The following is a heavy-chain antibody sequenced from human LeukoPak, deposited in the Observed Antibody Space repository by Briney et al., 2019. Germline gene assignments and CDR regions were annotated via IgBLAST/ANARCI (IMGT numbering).Heavy chain of an antibody. V-gene: IGHV1-69*04. Sequence: SVKVSCKASGGTFSSYAISWVRQAPGQGLEWMGRIIPVLGIANYAQKFQGRVTITADKSTSTAYMELSSLRSEDTAVYYCARGDIVVPAAIRALDIWGQGTMVTVSS. J-gene: IGHJ3*02. CDR2: IIPVLGIA. CDR3: ARGDIVVPAAIRALDI. D-gene: IGHD2-2*01. CDR1: GGTFSSYA.